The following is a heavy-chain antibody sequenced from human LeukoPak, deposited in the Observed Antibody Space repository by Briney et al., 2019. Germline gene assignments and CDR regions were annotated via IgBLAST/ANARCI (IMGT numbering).Heavy chain of an antibody. CDR2: IYPGDSDT. Sequence: GESLKISCKGSGYSFTSYWIGWVRQMPGKGLEWMGIIYPGDSDTRYSPSFQGQVTISADKSISAAYLQWSSLKASDTAMYYCARYGPISDFDRLLYLIDYWGQGTLVTVSS. D-gene: IGHD3-9*01. V-gene: IGHV5-51*01. CDR1: GYSFTSYW. CDR3: ARYGPISDFDRLLYLIDY. J-gene: IGHJ4*02.